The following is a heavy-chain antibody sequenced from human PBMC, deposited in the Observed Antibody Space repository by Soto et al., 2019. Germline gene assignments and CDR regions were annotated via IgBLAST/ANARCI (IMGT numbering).Heavy chain of an antibody. Sequence: PSETLSLTCTVSGGSVSSGGYSWSWIRQPPGKGLEWIGYIYHSGSTYYNPSPKSRVTISVDRSKNQFSLKLSSVTAADTAVYYCAREGDDSSGYTFGYWGQGTLVTVSS. CDR1: GGSVSSGGYS. J-gene: IGHJ4*02. CDR3: AREGDDSSGYTFGY. V-gene: IGHV4-30-2*01. CDR2: IYHSGST. D-gene: IGHD3-22*01.